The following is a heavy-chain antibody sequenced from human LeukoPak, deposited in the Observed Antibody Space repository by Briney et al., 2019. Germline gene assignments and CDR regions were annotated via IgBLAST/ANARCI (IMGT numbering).Heavy chain of an antibody. V-gene: IGHV1-2*02. J-gene: IGHJ6*03. D-gene: IGHD1-14*01. CDR3: ARDFNPIGPDYYYYYMDV. CDR2: INPNSGGT. Sequence: ASVKVSCKASGYTFTGYYMHWVRQAPGQGLEWMGWINPNSGGTNYAQKFQGRVTMTRDTSIRTAYMELSRLRSDDTAVYYCARDFNPIGPDYYYYYMDVWGKGTTVTVSS. CDR1: GYTFTGYY.